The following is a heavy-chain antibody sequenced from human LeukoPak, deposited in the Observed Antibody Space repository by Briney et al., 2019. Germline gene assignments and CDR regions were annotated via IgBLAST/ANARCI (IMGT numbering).Heavy chain of an antibody. D-gene: IGHD6-13*01. CDR3: ARGLRSGWYGGFDP. J-gene: IGHJ5*02. V-gene: IGHV4-59*01. CDR2: IHYTGGT. CDR1: GDSIRSYY. Sequence: PSETLSLTCSVSGDSIRSYYWSWIRQPPGKGLEWIAYIHYTGGTNYNSSLKSRFTISVDTSKNQLSLKLSSVTAADTGVYYCARGLRSGWYGGFDPWGQGTLVTVSS.